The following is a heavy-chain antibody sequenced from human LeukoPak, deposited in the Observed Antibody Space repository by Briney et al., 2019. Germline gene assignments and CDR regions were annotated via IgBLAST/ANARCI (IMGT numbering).Heavy chain of an antibody. CDR1: GFSFSTYA. CDR2: ISGSGYDM. Sequence: GGSLRLSCAASGFSFSTYAMSWVRQAPGKGLEWVSTISGSGYDMYYSDSVRGRFTIPRDTFGNTVYLQMSSLRAEDTAVYSCAKTGVAGFYDAFHIWGQGTMVTVSS. CDR3: AKTGVAGFYDAFHI. J-gene: IGHJ3*02. V-gene: IGHV3-23*01. D-gene: IGHD2/OR15-2a*01.